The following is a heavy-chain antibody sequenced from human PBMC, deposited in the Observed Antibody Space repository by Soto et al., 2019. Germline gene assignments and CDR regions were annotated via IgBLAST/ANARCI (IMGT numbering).Heavy chain of an antibody. CDR2: ISGYNGNT. Sequence: GASVKVSFKASGYTFTSYGISWVRQAPGHGLEWIGWISGYNGNTNYAQKLQSRVTMTTDTSTSTAYMELRSLRSDDTAVYYCESGEGSSHGHYYYGMDVWGQGTTVTVSS. J-gene: IGHJ6*02. V-gene: IGHV1-18*04. CDR1: GYTFTSYG. D-gene: IGHD1-26*01. CDR3: ESGEGSSHGHYYYGMDV.